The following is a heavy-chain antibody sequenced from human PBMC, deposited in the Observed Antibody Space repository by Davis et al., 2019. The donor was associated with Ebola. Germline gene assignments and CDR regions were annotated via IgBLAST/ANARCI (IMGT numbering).Heavy chain of an antibody. Sequence: PGGSLRLSCAAPGFTFSSYAMHWVRQAPGKGPEWVAVISYDGSNKYYADSVKGRFTISRDNSKNTLYLQMNSLRAEDTAVYYCARELATALFDYWGQGTLVTVSS. CDR2: ISYDGSNK. J-gene: IGHJ4*02. D-gene: IGHD5-24*01. CDR3: ARELATALFDY. CDR1: GFTFSSYA. V-gene: IGHV3-30-3*01.